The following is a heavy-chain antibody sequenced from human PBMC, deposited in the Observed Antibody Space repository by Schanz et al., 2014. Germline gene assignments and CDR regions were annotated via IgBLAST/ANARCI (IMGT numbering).Heavy chain of an antibody. V-gene: IGHV3-23*04. D-gene: IGHD2-15*01. CDR2: ISASGGST. J-gene: IGHJ6*02. CDR3: AKARRKSNCSGGRCFHYSYYGMDV. Sequence: EQLVESGGGVVQPGRSLRLSCAASGFTFSSYAMSWVRQAPGKGLEWVSTISASGGSTYYADSVKGRFTISRDNSKNILYLQMNSLRAEDTAVYYCAKARRKSNCSGGRCFHYSYYGMDVWGQGTTVTVSS. CDR1: GFTFSSYA.